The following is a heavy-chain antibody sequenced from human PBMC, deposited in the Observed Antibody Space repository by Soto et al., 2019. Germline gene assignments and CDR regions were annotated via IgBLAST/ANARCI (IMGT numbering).Heavy chain of an antibody. Sequence: QVQLQESGPGLVKPSETLSLTCTVSGGSVSSGSYYWSWIRQPPGKGLEWIGYIYYSGSTNYNPSLKSRVTISVDTSKNQFSLKLSSATAADTAVYYCARDVVVTATYDYWGQGTLVTVSS. CDR1: GGSVSSGSYY. D-gene: IGHD2-21*02. CDR3: ARDVVVTATYDY. J-gene: IGHJ4*02. V-gene: IGHV4-61*01. CDR2: IYYSGST.